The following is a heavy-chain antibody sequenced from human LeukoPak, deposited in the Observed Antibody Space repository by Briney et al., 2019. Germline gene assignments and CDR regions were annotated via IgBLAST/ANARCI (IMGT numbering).Heavy chain of an antibody. J-gene: IGHJ4*02. D-gene: IGHD3-9*01. CDR2: INPNSGGT. V-gene: IGHV1-2*04. CDR1: VYTFTGYY. Sequence: ASVKASCKACVYTFTGYYIHCMRQAPGQGLEWMGWINPNSGGTNYEKKFKGWVTITRHTSISTAYMELSRLRSDDTAVYYSARASYYDILTGQARGIFDYWGQGTLVSVSS. CDR3: ARASYYDILTGQARGIFDY.